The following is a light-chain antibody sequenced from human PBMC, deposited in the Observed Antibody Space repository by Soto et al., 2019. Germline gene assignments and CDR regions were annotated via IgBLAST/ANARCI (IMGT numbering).Light chain of an antibody. CDR3: QQRTNSLIT. CDR1: QSVSTY. CDR2: DAS. J-gene: IGKJ5*01. V-gene: IGKV3-11*01. Sequence: EIVLTQSPATLSLSPGERGTLSCRASQSVSTYVAWYQQKPGQAPRLLIYDASKRATGIPARFSGSGSGTDFTLTISGPEPEDSAVYYCQQRTNSLITFGQGTRLEIE.